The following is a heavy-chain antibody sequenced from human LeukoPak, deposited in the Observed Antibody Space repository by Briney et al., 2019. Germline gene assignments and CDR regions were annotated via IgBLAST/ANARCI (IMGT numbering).Heavy chain of an antibody. D-gene: IGHD4-23*01. Sequence: GGSLRLSCAASGFTISSNYMNWVRQAPGKGLEWVSVIYSGGSTYYADSVKGRFTISRDNSKSTLYLQMNSLRAEDTAVYYCARWTTVVTHFDSWGQGTLVTVS. J-gene: IGHJ4*02. CDR3: ARWTTVVTHFDS. V-gene: IGHV3-53*01. CDR1: GFTISSNY. CDR2: IYSGGST.